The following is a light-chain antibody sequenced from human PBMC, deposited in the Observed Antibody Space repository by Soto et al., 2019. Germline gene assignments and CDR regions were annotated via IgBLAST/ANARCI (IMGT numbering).Light chain of an antibody. V-gene: IGLV2-11*01. CDR2: DVS. CDR1: SRDVGGYDY. Sequence: QSALTQPRSVSGSPGQSVTISCTGTSRDVGGYDYVSWYQQHPGKAPKLMIYDVSKRPSGVPDRFSGSKSGNTASLTISGLQAEDEADYYCCSYAGTYTLAVFGGGTKLTVL. J-gene: IGLJ2*01. CDR3: CSYAGTYTLAV.